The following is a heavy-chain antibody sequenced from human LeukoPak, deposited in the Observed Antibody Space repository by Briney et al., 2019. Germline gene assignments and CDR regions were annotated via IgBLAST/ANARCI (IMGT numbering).Heavy chain of an antibody. CDR2: IKEDGSKK. CDR3: VRDYVWGTSDPDY. V-gene: IGHV3-7*03. Sequence: GGSQCPACVAAGFTDSRHWMGWSSQSPRKGLGWVGNIKEDGSKKYYVDSVKGRFTISRDNTHNSVFLQMNSLRVEDTAVYYCVRDYVWGTSDPDYWGQGTLVTVSS. D-gene: IGHD3-16*01. CDR1: GFTDSRHW. J-gene: IGHJ4*02.